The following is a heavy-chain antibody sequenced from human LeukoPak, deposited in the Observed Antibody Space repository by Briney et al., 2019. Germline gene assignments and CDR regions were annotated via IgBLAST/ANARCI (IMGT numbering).Heavy chain of an antibody. D-gene: IGHD1-26*01. J-gene: IGHJ4*02. Sequence: GGSLRLSCAASGFTFSNYGLSWVRQAPGKGLEWVSGITGSGGSTYYADSVKGRFTISRDNSKNTLYLQMNSLRAEDTTVYYCAKGGRWGIDYWGQGTLVTVSS. V-gene: IGHV3-23*01. CDR1: GFTFSNYG. CDR3: AKGGRWGIDY. CDR2: ITGSGGST.